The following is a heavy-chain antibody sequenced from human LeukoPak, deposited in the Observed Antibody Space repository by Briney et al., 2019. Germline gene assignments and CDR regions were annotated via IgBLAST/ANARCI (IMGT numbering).Heavy chain of an antibody. CDR2: ISSSSSYI. D-gene: IGHD3-10*01. J-gene: IGHJ5*02. V-gene: IGHV3-21*04. CDR3: ATGVDTMVRGGEYWFDP. CDR1: GFTFSSYS. Sequence: GGSLRLSCAASGFTFSSYSMNWVRQAPGKGLEWVSSISSSSSYIYYADSVKGRFTISRDNAKNSLYLQMNSLRAEDTAVYYCATGVDTMVRGGEYWFDPWGQGTLVTVSS.